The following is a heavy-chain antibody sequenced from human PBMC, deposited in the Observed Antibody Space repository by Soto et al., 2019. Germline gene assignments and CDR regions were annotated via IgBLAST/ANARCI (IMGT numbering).Heavy chain of an antibody. V-gene: IGHV3-20*01. CDR1: GFTFDDYG. Sequence: EVQLVESGGGVVRPGGSLRLSCAASGFTFDDYGMSWVRQAPGKGLEWVSGINWNGGSTGYADSVKGRFTISRDNAKNSLYLKMNSLRAEDTALYHCARATRGLDDYAPFDIWGQGTMVTVSS. J-gene: IGHJ3*02. CDR3: ARATRGLDDYAPFDI. CDR2: INWNGGST. D-gene: IGHD4-17*01.